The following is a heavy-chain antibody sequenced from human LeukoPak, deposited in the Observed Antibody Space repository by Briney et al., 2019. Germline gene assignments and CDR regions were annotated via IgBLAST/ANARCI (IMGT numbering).Heavy chain of an antibody. CDR1: GGSISSGDYY. CDR2: IYYSGST. J-gene: IGHJ2*01. CDR3: ARAMTSDWYFDL. V-gene: IGHV4-30-4*08. Sequence: SQTLSLTCTVSGGSISSGDYYWSWIRQPPGKGLEWIGYIYYSGSTYYNPSLKSRVTISVDTSKNQFSLKLSSVTAADTAVYYYARAMTSDWYFDLWGRGTLVTVSS.